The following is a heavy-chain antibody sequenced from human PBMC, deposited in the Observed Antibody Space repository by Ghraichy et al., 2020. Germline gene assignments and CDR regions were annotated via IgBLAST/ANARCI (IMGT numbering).Heavy chain of an antibody. Sequence: ASVKVSCKASGYTFSDYSIIWVRQAPGQGLEWMGRISTNTGNTNPAQRVQDRVIMTSDTSTNTAYLELRSLTSDDAAVYYCGRGSNLHHAPTDYWGQGTLVTVSS. D-gene: IGHD4-11*01. V-gene: IGHV1-18*01. CDR3: GRGSNLHHAPTDY. J-gene: IGHJ4*02. CDR1: GYTFSDYS. CDR2: ISTNTGNT.